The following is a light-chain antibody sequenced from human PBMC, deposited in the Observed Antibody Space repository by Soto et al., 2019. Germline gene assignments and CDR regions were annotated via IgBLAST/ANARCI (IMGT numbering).Light chain of an antibody. Sequence: EIVFRQSPANLSLSPGERATLSCRASQSVSSYLAWYQQKPGQAPRLLIYDASNRATGIPARFSGSGSGTDFTLTISSLEPEDFSDYYGQHRSHWSSTYTFSQGIK. CDR2: DAS. V-gene: IGKV3-11*01. CDR3: QHRSHWSSTYT. J-gene: IGKJ2*01. CDR1: QSVSSY.